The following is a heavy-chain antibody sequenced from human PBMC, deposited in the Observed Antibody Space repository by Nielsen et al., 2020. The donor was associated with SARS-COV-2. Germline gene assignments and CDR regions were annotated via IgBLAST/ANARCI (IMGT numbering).Heavy chain of an antibody. CDR1: GFTFSSYW. CDR2: IKQDGSNK. CDR3: AKFHTAAGTDY. J-gene: IGHJ4*02. V-gene: IGHV3-7*01. D-gene: IGHD6-13*01. Sequence: GESLKISCAASGFTFSSYWMSWVRQAPGKGLEWVANIKQDGSNKYYADSVKGRFTISRDNSKNTLYLQMNSLRAEDTAVYYCAKFHTAAGTDYWGQGTLVTVSS.